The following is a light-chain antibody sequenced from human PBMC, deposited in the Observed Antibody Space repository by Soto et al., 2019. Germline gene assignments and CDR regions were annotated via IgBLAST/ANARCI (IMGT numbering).Light chain of an antibody. Sequence: EIVLTQSPTTLSLSPGERATLSCRASQNVNNWLAWYQQKPGQAPRLVIYDASRRATGIPARFRGSGSGTDFTLTISSLEPEDSAVYYCQQSYSTPRTFGQGTKVDIK. V-gene: IGKV3-11*01. CDR2: DAS. CDR3: QQSYSTPRT. J-gene: IGKJ1*01. CDR1: QNVNNW.